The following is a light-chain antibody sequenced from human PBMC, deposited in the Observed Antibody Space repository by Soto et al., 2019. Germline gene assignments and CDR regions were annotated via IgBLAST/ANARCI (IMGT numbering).Light chain of an antibody. J-gene: IGLJ2*01. V-gene: IGLV2-8*01. Sequence: QSALTQPPSASGSPGQSVTISCTGTSSDVGAYNYVSWYQQHPGKAPKLLIYEVTKRPSGVPDRFSGSKSGNTASLTVSGLQAEDEADYYCNSYAGCNNLVFGGGTKLTVL. CDR1: SSDVGAYNY. CDR3: NSYAGCNNLV. CDR2: EVT.